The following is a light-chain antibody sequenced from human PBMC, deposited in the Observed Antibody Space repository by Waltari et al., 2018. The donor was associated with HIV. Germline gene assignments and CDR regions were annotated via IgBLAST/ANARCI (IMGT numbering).Light chain of an antibody. Sequence: AIRMTQSPSSFSASTGDRVTITCRASQDISSYLAWYQQKPGKAPKLLINAASTLQTGFPSRFNGSGSGTDFTLTISCLQSEDFATYYCQQYYNYPRTFGQGTSVEIK. CDR1: QDISSY. CDR2: AAS. J-gene: IGKJ1*01. V-gene: IGKV1-8*01. CDR3: QQYYNYPRT.